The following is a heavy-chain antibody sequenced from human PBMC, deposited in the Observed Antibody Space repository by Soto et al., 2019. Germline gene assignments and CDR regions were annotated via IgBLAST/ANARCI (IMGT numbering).Heavy chain of an antibody. D-gene: IGHD2-21*02. CDR2: IYYTWTT. V-gene: IGHV4-59*08. CDR3: ARLGGYYQAFDQ. Sequence: SVSLSLTCIVSRGSMSSYSWSWFRQPPGKGLEWIGYIYYTWTTTYHPSLKSRVTISIDTSRNQFSLKLNSVTAADTAVYYCARLGGYYQAFDQWGQGSLVTVS. J-gene: IGHJ4*02. CDR1: RGSMSSYS.